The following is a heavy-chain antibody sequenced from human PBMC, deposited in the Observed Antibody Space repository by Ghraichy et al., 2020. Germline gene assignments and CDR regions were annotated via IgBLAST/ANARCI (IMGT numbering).Heavy chain of an antibody. Sequence: SETLSLTCTVSGGSISSYYWSWIRQPPGKGLEWIGYIYYSGSTNYNPSLKSRVTISVDTSKNQFSLKLSSVTAADTAVYYCAIGEMATRRGSFDYWGQGTLVTVSS. CDR2: IYYSGST. CDR3: AIGEMATRRGSFDY. J-gene: IGHJ4*02. CDR1: GGSISSYY. D-gene: IGHD5-24*01. V-gene: IGHV4-59*08.